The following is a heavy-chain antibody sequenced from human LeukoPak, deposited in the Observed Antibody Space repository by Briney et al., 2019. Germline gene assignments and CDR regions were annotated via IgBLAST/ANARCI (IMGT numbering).Heavy chain of an antibody. CDR1: GYSFTNNY. Sequence: ASVKVSCKASGYSFTNNYIHWVRQAPGQGLEWMGGINPSGGSSTYAQKFQGRVTMTRDTSTSTVFMELSSLRSDDTAVYYCARVYGDFPVSSGDSYWHGYFDYWGQGTLVIVSS. D-gene: IGHD3-22*01. J-gene: IGHJ4*02. CDR3: ARVYGDFPVSSGDSYWHGYFDY. CDR2: INPSGGSS. V-gene: IGHV1-46*01.